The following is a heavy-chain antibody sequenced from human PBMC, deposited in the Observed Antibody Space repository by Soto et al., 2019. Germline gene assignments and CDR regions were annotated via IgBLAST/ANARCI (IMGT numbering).Heavy chain of an antibody. V-gene: IGHV3-48*02. Sequence: EVQLVESGGGLTQPGGSLRLSCAASGFIFNTYSMHWVRQAPGQGLEWVSYISGRRQTIFYADSVRGRFTITRDNANNSAYLQMGSVRDEDKAVYYCARTLSWRRGPFDSWGQGTLVTVSS. J-gene: IGHJ4*02. D-gene: IGHD2-15*01. CDR3: ARTLSWRRGPFDS. CDR2: ISGRRQTI. CDR1: GFIFNTYS.